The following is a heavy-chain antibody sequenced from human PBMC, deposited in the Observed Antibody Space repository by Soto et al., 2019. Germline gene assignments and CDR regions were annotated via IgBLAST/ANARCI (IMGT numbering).Heavy chain of an antibody. V-gene: IGHV1-69*13. D-gene: IGHD1-26*01. CDR3: ARGLKGKRELLRPDVNYYYGMDV. CDR2: IIPIFGTA. Sequence: VASVKVSCKASGGTFSSYAISWVRQAPGQGLEWMGGIIPIFGTANYAQKFQGRVTITADESTSTAYMELSSLRSEDTAVYYCARGLKGKRELLRPDVNYYYGMDVWGQGTTVTVSS. J-gene: IGHJ6*02. CDR1: GGTFSSYA.